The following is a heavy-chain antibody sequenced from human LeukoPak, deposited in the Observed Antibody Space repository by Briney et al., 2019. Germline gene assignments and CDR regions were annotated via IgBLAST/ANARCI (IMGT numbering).Heavy chain of an antibody. CDR2: ISAYNGNT. CDR1: GGTFSSYA. Sequence: ASVTVSCKASGGTFSSYAISWVRQAPGQGLEWMGWISAYNGNTDYAQKLQGRVTMTIDASTSTAYMELRSLRSDDTAVYHCARAGDIVVVAVAGAGYYYMDVWGKGTTVTVSS. D-gene: IGHD2-2*01. CDR3: ARAGDIVVVAVAGAGYYYMDV. J-gene: IGHJ6*03. V-gene: IGHV1-18*01.